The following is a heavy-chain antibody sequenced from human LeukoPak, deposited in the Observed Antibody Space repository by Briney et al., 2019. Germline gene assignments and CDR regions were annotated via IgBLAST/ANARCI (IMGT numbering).Heavy chain of an antibody. CDR1: GGTFSSYA. V-gene: IGHV1-69*13. Sequence: SVKVSCKASGGTFSSYAISWVRQAPGQGLEWMGGIIPIFGTANYAQKFQGRVTITADESTSTAYMELSSLRSEDTAVYYCASFVGEVEGFDYWGQGTLVTVSS. D-gene: IGHD2-21*01. J-gene: IGHJ4*02. CDR3: ASFVGEVEGFDY. CDR2: IIPIFGTA.